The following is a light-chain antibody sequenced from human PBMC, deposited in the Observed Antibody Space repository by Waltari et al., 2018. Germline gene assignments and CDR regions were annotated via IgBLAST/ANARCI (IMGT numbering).Light chain of an antibody. CDR1: SSNIGSSF. CDR3: GTWDTSLNTWV. V-gene: IGLV1-51*01. CDR2: DSD. Sequence: QSVLTQPPSVSAAPGQTVTISCSGTSSNIGSSFVSWYQQFPGTAPKLLIHDSDERPSGIPDRISGSKSGTSATLGITGRQTGDEADYYCGTWDTSLNTWVFGGGTKLTVL. J-gene: IGLJ3*02.